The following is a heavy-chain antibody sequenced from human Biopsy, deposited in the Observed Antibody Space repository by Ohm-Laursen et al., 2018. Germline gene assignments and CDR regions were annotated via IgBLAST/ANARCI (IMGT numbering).Heavy chain of an antibody. CDR1: GGFISSSSYY. J-gene: IGHJ5*02. Sequence: SDTLSLTCTVSGGFISSSSYYWGWIRQPPGKGLEWIGSIYNTETTFYNPSLKSRVTISVDTSTNQFSLKVSSVTAADTALYSCARHPTGFWFDPWGHGTLVTVSS. CDR2: IYNTETT. V-gene: IGHV4-39*01. CDR3: ARHPTGFWFDP.